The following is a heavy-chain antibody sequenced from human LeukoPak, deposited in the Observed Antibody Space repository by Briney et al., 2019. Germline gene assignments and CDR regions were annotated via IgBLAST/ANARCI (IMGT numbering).Heavy chain of an antibody. J-gene: IGHJ5*02. V-gene: IGHV5-51*01. CDR2: IYPGDSDT. CDR1: GYSFTSYW. D-gene: IGHD5-24*01. CDR3: ARHVEMATTYNWFDP. Sequence: GESLKISCKGSGYSFTSYWIAWVRQMPGKGLEWMGIIYPGDSDTRYSPSFQGQVTISADKSISTAYLQWSSLKASDTAMYYCARHVEMATTYNWFDPWGQGTLVTVSS.